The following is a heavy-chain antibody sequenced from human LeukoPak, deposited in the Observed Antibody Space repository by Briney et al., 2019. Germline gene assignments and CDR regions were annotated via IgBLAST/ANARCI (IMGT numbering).Heavy chain of an antibody. V-gene: IGHV1-69*05. J-gene: IGHJ5*02. Sequence: SVKVSCKASGGTFSSYAISWVRQAPGQGLEWMGGIIPIFGTANYAQKFQGRVTITTDESTSTAYMELSSLRSEDTAVYYCASTYSSSSRGWFDPWGQGTLVTVSS. CDR2: IIPIFGTA. CDR1: GGTFSSYA. D-gene: IGHD6-6*01. CDR3: ASTYSSSSRGWFDP.